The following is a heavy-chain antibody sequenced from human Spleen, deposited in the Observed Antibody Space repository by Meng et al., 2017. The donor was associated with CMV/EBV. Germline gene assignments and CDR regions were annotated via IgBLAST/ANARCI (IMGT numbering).Heavy chain of an antibody. Sequence: ASVKVSCKASGYTFTSYGIIWVRQAPGQGLEWMGWINSNSGGTKYAQKFQGRVTMTRDTSISTAYMELSRLRSDDTAVYYCARVIYGSGSEYYFDYWGQGTLVTVSS. V-gene: IGHV1-2*02. CDR3: ARVIYGSGSEYYFDY. CDR1: GYTFTSYG. J-gene: IGHJ4*02. D-gene: IGHD3-10*01. CDR2: INSNSGGT.